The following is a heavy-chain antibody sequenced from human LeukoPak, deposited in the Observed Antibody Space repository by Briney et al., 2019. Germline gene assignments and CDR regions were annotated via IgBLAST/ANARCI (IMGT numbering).Heavy chain of an antibody. CDR3: ARDAPRKYSGYDTGYDY. CDR1: GFTFSSYS. J-gene: IGHJ4*02. Sequence: PGGSLRLSCAASGFTFSSYSMNWVRQAPGKGLEWVSSISSSSSYIYYADSVKGRFTISRDNAKNSLYLQMNSLRAEDTAVYYCARDAPRKYSGYDTGYDYWGQGTLVTVSS. CDR2: ISSSSSYI. D-gene: IGHD5-12*01. V-gene: IGHV3-21*01.